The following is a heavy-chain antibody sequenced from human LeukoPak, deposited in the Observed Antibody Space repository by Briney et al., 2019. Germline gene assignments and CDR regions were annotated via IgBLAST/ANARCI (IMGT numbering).Heavy chain of an antibody. D-gene: IGHD6-6*01. CDR1: GFTFSSYA. CDR2: ISGSGGST. Sequence: PGGSLRLSCAASGFTFSSYAMHWVRQAPGKGLEWVSGISGSGGSTYYADSVKGRFTISRDNSKNTLYVQMNSLGAEDTAVYYCAKWKYSSSGLDDYWGQGTLVTVSS. V-gene: IGHV3-23*01. CDR3: AKWKYSSSGLDDY. J-gene: IGHJ4*02.